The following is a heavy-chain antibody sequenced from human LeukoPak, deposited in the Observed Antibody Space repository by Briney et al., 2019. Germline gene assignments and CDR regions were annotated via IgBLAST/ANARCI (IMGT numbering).Heavy chain of an antibody. Sequence: GASVKVSCKASGYTFTSYGISWVRQAPGQGLEWMGWISAYNGNTNYAQRLQGRVTITADESTSTAYMELSSLRSEDTAVYYCASPDFWSGLRSYYYYYGMDVWGQGTTVTVSS. V-gene: IGHV1-18*01. CDR1: GYTFTSYG. J-gene: IGHJ6*02. CDR3: ASPDFWSGLRSYYYYYGMDV. CDR2: ISAYNGNT. D-gene: IGHD3-3*01.